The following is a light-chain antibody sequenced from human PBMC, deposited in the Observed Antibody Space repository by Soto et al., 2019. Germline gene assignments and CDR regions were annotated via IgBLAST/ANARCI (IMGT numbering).Light chain of an antibody. CDR2: EVS. J-gene: IGLJ3*02. CDR1: SSDVGRYNY. Sequence: QSVLTQPPSASGSLGQSVTIPCTGTSSDVGRYNYVSWYQQHPGKVPKLLIYEVSNRPSGVPDRFSGSKSGNTASLTVSGLQPEDEAYYYCNSYAGGDWVFGVGTKVTVL. CDR3: NSYAGGDWV. V-gene: IGLV2-8*01.